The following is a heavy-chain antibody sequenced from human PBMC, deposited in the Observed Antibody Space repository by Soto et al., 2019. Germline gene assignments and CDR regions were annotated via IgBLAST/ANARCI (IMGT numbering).Heavy chain of an antibody. CDR2: IIPIFGTA. V-gene: IGHV1-69*13. J-gene: IGHJ4*02. CDR3: ARDSAAAGLPFDY. Sequence: ASVKVSCKASGGTFSSYAISWVRQAPGQGLEWMGGIIPIFGTANYAQKFQGRVTITADESTSTAYMELSSLRSEDTAVYYCARDSAAAGLPFDYWGQGTLVTVS. D-gene: IGHD6-13*01. CDR1: GGTFSSYA.